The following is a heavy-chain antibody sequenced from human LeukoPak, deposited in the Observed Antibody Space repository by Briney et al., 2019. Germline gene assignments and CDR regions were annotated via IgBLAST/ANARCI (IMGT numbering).Heavy chain of an antibody. CDR1: GYSFTSYW. CDR3: ARPGKYDSSGYYGFGAFDI. Sequence: GESLKISCKGSGYSFTSYWIGWVRQMPGKGLEWMGIIYPGDSDTRYSPSFQGQVTISADKSISTAYLQWSSLKASDTAIYYCARPGKYDSSGYYGFGAFDIWGQGTMVTVSS. CDR2: IYPGDSDT. D-gene: IGHD3-22*01. J-gene: IGHJ3*02. V-gene: IGHV5-51*01.